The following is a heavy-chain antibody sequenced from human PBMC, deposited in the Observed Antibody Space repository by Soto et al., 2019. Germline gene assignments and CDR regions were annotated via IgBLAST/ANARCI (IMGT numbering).Heavy chain of an antibody. V-gene: IGHV3-23*01. CDR1: GLIFSNHA. CDR2: ISAGGNLI. J-gene: IGHJ4*02. D-gene: IGHD6-13*01. CDR3: AKRQGIGAAAKNFDF. Sequence: LRLSCAASGLIFSNHAMSWVRQVPGKGLEWVSGISAGGNLIYYADSVRGRFTMSRDNSKNMLYLQMNSLRAEDTAVYFCAKRQGIGAAAKNFDFWGQGARVTVSS.